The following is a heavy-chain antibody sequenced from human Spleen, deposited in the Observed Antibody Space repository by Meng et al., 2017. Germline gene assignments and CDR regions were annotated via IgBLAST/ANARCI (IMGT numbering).Heavy chain of an antibody. Sequence: QVQPVQSGPEVKKPGAHVKVSCKASDYTFTGYGVSWVRQAPGQGLEWMAWLGAHDGDTSHAPKFQGRVTVSADRPTATAYMELRSLRSDDTAVYYCARGTPGRSYSDYWGQGTLVTVSS. V-gene: IGHV1-18*01. D-gene: IGHD3-10*01. CDR1: DYTFTGYG. CDR2: LGAHDGDT. J-gene: IGHJ4*02. CDR3: ARGTPGRSYSDY.